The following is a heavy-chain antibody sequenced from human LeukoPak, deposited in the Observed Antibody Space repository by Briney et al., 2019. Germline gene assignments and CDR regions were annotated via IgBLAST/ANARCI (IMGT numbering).Heavy chain of an antibody. D-gene: IGHD6-13*01. CDR3: AKVYSRIAAAGTFDY. CDR2: ISYDGSNK. J-gene: IGHJ4*02. Sequence: GGSLRLSCAVSGFTFSSYGMHWVRQAPGKGLEWVAVISYDGSNKYYADSVKGRFTIPRDNSKNTLYLQMHSLRAEDTGVYYCAKVYSRIAAAGTFDYWGQGTLVTVSS. CDR1: GFTFSSYG. V-gene: IGHV3-30*18.